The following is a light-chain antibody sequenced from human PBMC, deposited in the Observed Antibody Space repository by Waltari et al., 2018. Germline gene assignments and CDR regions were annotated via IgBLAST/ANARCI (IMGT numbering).Light chain of an antibody. CDR3: LSRDISSTRF. CDR1: SLRRYS. CDR2: GQD. V-gene: IGLV3-19*01. Sequence: SSELTQDPTVSVALGQTVRITCQGDSLRRYSASWYQQRPGQAPVLVFYGQDNRPSGIPDRFSGSTSGDTATLTITGTQAEYEADYYCLSRDISSTRFFGGGTRLTV. J-gene: IGLJ2*01.